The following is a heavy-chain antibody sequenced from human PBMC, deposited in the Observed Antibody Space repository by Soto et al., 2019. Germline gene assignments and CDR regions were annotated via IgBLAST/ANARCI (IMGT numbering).Heavy chain of an antibody. CDR2: ISYSWNT. CDR3: GTVRASWYVDY. J-gene: IGHJ4*02. CDR1: GGSSDGGGGC. V-gene: IGHV4-30-4*08. Sequence: ILCLRRTVAGGSSDGGGGCWSWIRQSPGKGLEWIAYISYSWNTYYNPSLKSRISISADTCKNHFSLELKSVTVADTAVYYCGTVRASWYVDYWGQGALVTVSS. D-gene: IGHD2-2*01.